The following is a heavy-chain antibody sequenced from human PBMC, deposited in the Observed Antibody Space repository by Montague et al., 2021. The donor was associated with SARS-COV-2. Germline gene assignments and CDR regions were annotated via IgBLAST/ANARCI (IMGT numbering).Heavy chain of an antibody. V-gene: IGHV3-13*04. Sequence: SLRLSCAASGFTFSSYDMHWVRQATGKGLEWVSSIGTAGDTYYPASVKGRFTTCREKAKNSLYLQMNSLRAGDTAVYYCARGVTMDQGVIYYYYGMDVWGQGTTVTVSS. CDR3: ARGVTMDQGVIYYYYGMDV. CDR2: IGTAGDT. D-gene: IGHD3-10*01. CDR1: GFTFSSYD. J-gene: IGHJ6*02.